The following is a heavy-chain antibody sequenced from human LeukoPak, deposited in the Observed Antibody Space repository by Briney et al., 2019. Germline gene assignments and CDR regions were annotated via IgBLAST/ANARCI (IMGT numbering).Heavy chain of an antibody. CDR2: IIPIFGTA. D-gene: IGHD1-26*01. CDR1: GGTFSSYA. V-gene: IGHV1-69*06. CDR3: AREAHSGSYLSP. J-gene: IGHJ5*02. Sequence: SVKVSCKASGGTFSSYAISWVRQAPGQGLEWMGGIIPIFGTANYAQKFQGRVTITADKSTSTAYMELSSLRSEDTAVYYCAREAHSGSYLSPWGQGTLVTVSS.